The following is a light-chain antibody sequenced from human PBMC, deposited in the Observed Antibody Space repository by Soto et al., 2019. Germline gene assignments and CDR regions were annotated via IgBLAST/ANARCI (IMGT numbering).Light chain of an antibody. Sequence: EIVLTQSPGILSLSPGERATLSCRASQSVSNDFLAWYQQKPGQAPRLLIYGASTRATGIPARFSGSGSGTEFTLTISSLQSEDFAVYYCQQYNDWPRRLTFGGGTKVDIK. V-gene: IGKV3-15*01. CDR3: QQYNDWPRRLT. J-gene: IGKJ4*01. CDR2: GAS. CDR1: QSVSNDF.